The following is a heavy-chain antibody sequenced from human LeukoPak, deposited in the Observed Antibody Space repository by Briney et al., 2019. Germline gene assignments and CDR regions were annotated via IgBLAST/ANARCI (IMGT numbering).Heavy chain of an antibody. CDR2: INPDSGDT. D-gene: IGHD6-19*01. V-gene: IGHV1-2*02. J-gene: IGHJ6*03. Sequence: ASVKVSCTASGYTFSAYYMHWVRLAPGQGLEWMGWINPDSGDTNYAQKFLGRVTMTRDTSISTVYMELSRLRSDDTALYYCARGPHIGVMFYFYFMDVWGKGTTVTASS. CDR3: ARGPHIGVMFYFYFMDV. CDR1: GYTFSAYY.